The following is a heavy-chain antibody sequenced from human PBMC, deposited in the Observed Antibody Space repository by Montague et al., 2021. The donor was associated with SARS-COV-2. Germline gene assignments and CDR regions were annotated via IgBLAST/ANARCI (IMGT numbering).Heavy chain of an antibody. J-gene: IGHJ2*01. CDR3: ARRGYYDSAGYHWHLDL. D-gene: IGHD3-22*01. CDR2: ISSNGKT. V-gene: IGHV4-4*09. CDR1: GGSINDHS. Sequence: SETLSLTCTVSGGSINDHSRSWIRQSPGKGLEWIGYISSNGKTNYNPSLKSRVTFSADASRNEFSLKLDSVTAADTAVYFCARRGYYDSAGYHWHLDLWGRGMLVTVSS.